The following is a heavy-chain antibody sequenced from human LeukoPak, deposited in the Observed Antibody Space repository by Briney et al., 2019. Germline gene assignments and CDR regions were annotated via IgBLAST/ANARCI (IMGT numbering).Heavy chain of an antibody. Sequence: GGSLRLSCAASGFTFSSYGMHWVRQAPGKGLEWVAFIRYDGSNKYYADSVKGRFTISRDNSKNTLSLQMNSLRAEDTAVYYCAKDEGYCNGGSCYLGAFDIWGQGTMVTVSS. CDR3: AKDEGYCNGGSCYLGAFDI. D-gene: IGHD2-15*01. CDR1: GFTFSSYG. V-gene: IGHV3-30*02. J-gene: IGHJ3*02. CDR2: IRYDGSNK.